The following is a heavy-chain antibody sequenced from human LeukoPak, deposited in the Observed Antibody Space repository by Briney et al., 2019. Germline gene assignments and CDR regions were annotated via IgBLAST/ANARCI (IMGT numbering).Heavy chain of an antibody. D-gene: IGHD4-11*01. CDR3: ARERTPKISTVTTPDY. Sequence: ASVKVSCKASDYTFTSYGIGWVRQAPGQGLEWMGWISAYNGNTNYAQKLQGRVTMTTDTSTSTAYMELRSLRSDDTAVYYCARERTPKISTVTTPDYWGQGTLVTVSS. J-gene: IGHJ4*02. CDR2: ISAYNGNT. V-gene: IGHV1-18*01. CDR1: DYTFTSYG.